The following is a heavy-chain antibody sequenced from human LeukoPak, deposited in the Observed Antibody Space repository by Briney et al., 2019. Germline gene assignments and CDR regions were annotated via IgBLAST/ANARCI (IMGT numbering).Heavy chain of an antibody. CDR3: ARVSGGLQYYFGY. Sequence: GGSLRLSCAASGFTFSSYSMNWVRQAPGKGLEWVSSTSSSSSYIYYADSVKGRFTISRDNAKNSLYLQMNSLRAEDTAVYYCARVSGGLQYYFGYWGQGTLVTVSS. CDR2: TSSSSSYI. J-gene: IGHJ4*02. V-gene: IGHV3-21*01. CDR1: GFTFSSYS. D-gene: IGHD2-15*01.